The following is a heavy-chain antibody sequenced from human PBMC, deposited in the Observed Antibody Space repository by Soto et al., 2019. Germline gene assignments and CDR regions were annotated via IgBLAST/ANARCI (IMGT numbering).Heavy chain of an antibody. CDR1: GFTFSAFG. J-gene: IGHJ4*02. Sequence: GGSLRLSCAASGFTFSAFGMHWVRQAPGKGLEWVAVIWYDGSNEYYADSVKGRFSISRDNSKNTLFLQMNSLRAEDTAVYYCARDPGYSFDYWGQGTLVTVSS. D-gene: IGHD2-21*01. CDR2: IWYDGSNE. V-gene: IGHV3-33*01. CDR3: ARDPGYSFDY.